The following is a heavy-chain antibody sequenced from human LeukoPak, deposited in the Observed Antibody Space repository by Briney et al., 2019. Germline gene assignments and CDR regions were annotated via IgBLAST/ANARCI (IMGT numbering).Heavy chain of an antibody. CDR3: ARVGGGHIGFDY. D-gene: IGHD2-15*01. Sequence: SETLSLTCTVSGGSVSSGGYYWSWIRQHPGKGPEWIGYIFYSGSTHYNPSLKRRVTLSLDTSKNQFSLKLSSVTAADTAIYYCARVGGGHIGFDYWGQGTLVTVSS. CDR2: IFYSGST. CDR1: GGSVSSGGYY. J-gene: IGHJ4*02. V-gene: IGHV4-31*03.